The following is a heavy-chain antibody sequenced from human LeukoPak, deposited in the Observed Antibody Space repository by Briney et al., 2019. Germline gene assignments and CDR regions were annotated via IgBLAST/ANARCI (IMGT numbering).Heavy chain of an antibody. J-gene: IGHJ4*02. D-gene: IGHD5-18*01. CDR3: ARGLQLWLPPANYYFDY. CDR2: INPSGGST. Sequence: ASVKVSCKASGYTFTSYAMNWVRQAPGQGLEWMGIINPSGGSTSYAQKFQGRVTMTRDMSTSTVYMELSSLRSEDTAVYYCARGLQLWLPPANYYFDYWGQGTLVTVSS. V-gene: IGHV1-46*01. CDR1: GYTFTSYA.